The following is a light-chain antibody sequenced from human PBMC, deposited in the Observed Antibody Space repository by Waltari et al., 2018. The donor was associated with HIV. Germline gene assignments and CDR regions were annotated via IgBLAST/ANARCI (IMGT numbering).Light chain of an antibody. CDR3: CSYTTTNNFVL. CDR1: SSDVGGHSY. Sequence: QSALTQPASVSGSPGQAITISCTGTSSDVGGHSYVSWYQQHPGKVPRLLIYEVSNQPSGVSSRFSGSKSGNTASLTISGLQAEDEADYYCCSYTTTNNFVLFGGGTKLTVL. J-gene: IGLJ2*01. V-gene: IGLV2-14*01. CDR2: EVS.